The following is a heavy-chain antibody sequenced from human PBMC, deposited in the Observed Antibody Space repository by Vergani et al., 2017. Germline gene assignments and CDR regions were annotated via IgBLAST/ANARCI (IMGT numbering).Heavy chain of an antibody. CDR3: ARATAGDGSSSAYYYYYMDV. CDR1: GYTFTSYG. Sequence: QVQLVQSGAEVKKPGASVKVSCKASGYTFTSYGISWVRQATGQGLEWMGWISAYNGNTNYAQKLQGRVTMTTDTSTSTAYMELRSLRSDDTAVYYCARATAGDGSSSAYYYYYMDVWGKGTTVTVSS. CDR2: ISAYNGNT. J-gene: IGHJ6*03. V-gene: IGHV1-18*01. D-gene: IGHD6-6*01.